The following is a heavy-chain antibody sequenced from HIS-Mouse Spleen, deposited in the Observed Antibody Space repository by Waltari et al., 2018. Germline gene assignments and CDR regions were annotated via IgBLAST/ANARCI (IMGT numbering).Heavy chain of an antibody. V-gene: IGHV4-34*01. CDR1: GGSFSGYY. D-gene: IGHD1-7*01. J-gene: IGHJ3*02. Sequence: QVQLQQWGAGLLKPSETLSLTCAVYGGSFSGYYWSWTRQPPGKGLEWIGEINHSGSTNYTPSLKGRVTISVDTSKNQFSLKLSSVTAADTAVYYCARDLITGTTAFDIWGQGTMVTVSS. CDR3: ARDLITGTTAFDI. CDR2: INHSGST.